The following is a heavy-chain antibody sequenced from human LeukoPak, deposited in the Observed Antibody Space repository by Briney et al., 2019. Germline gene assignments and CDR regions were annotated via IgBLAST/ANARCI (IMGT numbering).Heavy chain of an antibody. J-gene: IGHJ4*02. Sequence: SVKVSCKASGGTLSSYAISWVRQAPGQGLEWMGRIIPILGIANYAQKFQGRVTITADKSTSTAYMELSSLRSEDTAVYYCARVQLRFGESKEYYFDYWGQGTLVTVSS. CDR2: IIPILGIA. CDR3: ARVQLRFGESKEYYFDY. CDR1: GGTLSSYA. V-gene: IGHV1-69*04. D-gene: IGHD3-10*01.